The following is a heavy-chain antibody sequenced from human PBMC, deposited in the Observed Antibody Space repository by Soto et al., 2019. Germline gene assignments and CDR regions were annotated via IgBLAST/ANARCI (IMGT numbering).Heavy chain of an antibody. CDR1: GFTFSSYG. J-gene: IGHJ6*02. Sequence: GGSLRLSCAASGFTFSSYGMHWVRQAPGKGLEWVAVIWYDGSNKYYADSVKGRFTISRDNSKNTLYLQMNSLRAEDTAVYYCARDQALLWFGGADGMDVWGQGTTVTVSS. D-gene: IGHD3-10*01. CDR3: ARDQALLWFGGADGMDV. V-gene: IGHV3-33*01. CDR2: IWYDGSNK.